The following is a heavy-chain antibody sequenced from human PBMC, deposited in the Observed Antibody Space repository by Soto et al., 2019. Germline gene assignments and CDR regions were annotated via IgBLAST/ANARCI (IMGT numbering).Heavy chain of an antibody. D-gene: IGHD7-27*01. CDR3: ARGRMADGDDAFDI. J-gene: IGHJ3*02. CDR2: MNPNSGNT. Sequence: ASVKVSCKASAYTFTSYDINWVRQATGQGLEWMGWMNPNSGNTGYAQKFQGRVTMTRNTSISTAYMELSSLRSEDTAVYYCARGRMADGDDAFDIWGQGTMVTVSS. CDR1: AYTFTSYD. V-gene: IGHV1-8*01.